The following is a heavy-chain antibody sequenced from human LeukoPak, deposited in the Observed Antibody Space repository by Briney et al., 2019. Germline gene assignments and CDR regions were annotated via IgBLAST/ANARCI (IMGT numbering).Heavy chain of an antibody. Sequence: ASVKVSCKASGGTFSSYAISWVRQAPGQGLEWMGGIIPIFGTANYAQKLQGRVTITADESTSTAYMELSSLRSEDTAVYYCARGLMAAAGAFDYWGQGTLVTVSS. CDR2: IIPIFGTA. CDR1: GGTFSSYA. J-gene: IGHJ4*02. D-gene: IGHD6-13*01. CDR3: ARGLMAAAGAFDY. V-gene: IGHV1-69*13.